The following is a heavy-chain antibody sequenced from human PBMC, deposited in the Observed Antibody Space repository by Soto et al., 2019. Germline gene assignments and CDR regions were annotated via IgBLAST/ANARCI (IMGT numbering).Heavy chain of an antibody. CDR3: ATVRLYSNYHDFDY. J-gene: IGHJ4*02. CDR1: GYSFTSYW. CDR2: IDPSDSYT. D-gene: IGHD4-4*01. V-gene: IGHV5-10-1*01. Sequence: PGESLKISCKGSGYSFTSYWISWVRQIPGKGLEWMGRIDPSDSYTNYSPCFQGHVTISADKSISTAYLQWSSLRADDTAVYYCATVRLYSNYHDFDYWGQGTLVTVSS.